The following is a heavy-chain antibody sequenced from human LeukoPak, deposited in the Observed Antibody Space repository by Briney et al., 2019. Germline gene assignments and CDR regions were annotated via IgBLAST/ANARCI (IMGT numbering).Heavy chain of an antibody. CDR3: ARGMRYSGSYWFVGAFDI. CDR2: ISNDGSST. V-gene: IGHV3-74*01. J-gene: IGHJ3*02. D-gene: IGHD1-26*01. Sequence: GGSLRLSCATSGFTFSTFWMHWVRQAPGKGLVWVSRISNDGSSTNYADSVKGRFTISRDNAKNTLYLQMNSLRAEDTALYYCARGMRYSGSYWFVGAFDIWGQGTMVTVSS. CDR1: GFTFSTFW.